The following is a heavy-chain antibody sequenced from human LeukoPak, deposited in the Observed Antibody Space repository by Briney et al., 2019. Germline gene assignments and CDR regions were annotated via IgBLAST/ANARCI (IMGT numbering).Heavy chain of an antibody. Sequence: PSETLSLTCTVSGDSISSSTYYWSWIRQSPGKGLEWIGYIYYTGSTNYNPSLKSRVSISVDTSRSQFSLKVTSVTAADTAVYYCGTSNYYGKIDYWGQGTLVTVSS. CDR2: IYYTGST. CDR1: GDSISSSTYY. D-gene: IGHD3-3*01. CDR3: GTSNYYGKIDY. V-gene: IGHV4-61*05. J-gene: IGHJ4*02.